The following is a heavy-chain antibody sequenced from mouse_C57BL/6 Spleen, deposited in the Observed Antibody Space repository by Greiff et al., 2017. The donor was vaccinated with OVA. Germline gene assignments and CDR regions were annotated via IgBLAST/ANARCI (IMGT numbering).Heavy chain of an antibody. D-gene: IGHD2-4*01. J-gene: IGHJ3*01. Sequence: VQLQQSGPELVKPGASVKISCKASGYTFTDYYMNWVKQSHGKSLEWIGDINPNNGGTSYNQKFKGKATLTVDKSSSTAYMELRSLTSEDSAVYYCARPNDYDSAWFAYWGQGTLVTVSA. CDR1: GYTFTDYY. CDR2: INPNNGGT. CDR3: ARPNDYDSAWFAY. V-gene: IGHV1-26*01.